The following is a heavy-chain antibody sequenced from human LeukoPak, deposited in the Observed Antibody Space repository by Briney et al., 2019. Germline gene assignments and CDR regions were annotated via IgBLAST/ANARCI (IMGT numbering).Heavy chain of an antibody. J-gene: IGHJ3*01. D-gene: IGHD2-2*01. CDR3: ARISDSTRVTAAFDV. V-gene: IGHV1-69*04. Sequence: SVTVSCKTSGDTFRTYDIHWVRRAPGQGLEWMGRIIPIGDIADYAQKLQGRVTMTADKSTTTAYMEVRSLKSEDTAFYYCARISDSTRVTAAFDVWGQGTMVTVS. CDR1: GDTFRTYD. CDR2: IIPIGDIA.